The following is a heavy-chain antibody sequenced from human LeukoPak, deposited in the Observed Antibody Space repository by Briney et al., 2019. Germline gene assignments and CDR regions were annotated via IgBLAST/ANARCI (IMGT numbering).Heavy chain of an antibody. V-gene: IGHV3-23*01. CDR3: AKGVGATDY. J-gene: IGHJ4*02. Sequence: GGSLRLSCTASGFVFSNYWMTWVRQAPGKGLEWVSAISGSGGSTYYADSVKGRFTISRDNSKNTLYLQMNSLRAEDTAVYYCAKGVGATDYWGQGTLVTVSS. CDR1: GFVFSNYW. CDR2: ISGSGGST. D-gene: IGHD1-26*01.